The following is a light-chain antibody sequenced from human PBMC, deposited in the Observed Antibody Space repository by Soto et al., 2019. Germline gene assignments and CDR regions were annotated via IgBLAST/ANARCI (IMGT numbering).Light chain of an antibody. CDR2: KAS. CDR3: QQYNSWIT. CDR1: QSISSW. Sequence: DIQMTQSPSTLSASVGDRVTITCRASQSISSWLAWYQQKPGKAPKLLIYKASSLESGVPSRFSGSGSGTEFTLTISCLQPDDFATYYCQQYNSWITFGQGTRLEIK. J-gene: IGKJ5*01. V-gene: IGKV1-5*03.